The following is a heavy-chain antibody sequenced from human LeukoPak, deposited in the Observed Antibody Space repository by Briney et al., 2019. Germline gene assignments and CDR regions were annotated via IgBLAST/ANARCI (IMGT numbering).Heavy chain of an antibody. V-gene: IGHV3-20*04. Sequence: GGSLRLSCAASGFTFDYYGMSWVRQAPGRGLEWVSGINWNGGSTGYADSVKGRFTISRDNAKNSLYLQMNSLRAEDTALYYCARDLVAGTTPGAFDIWGQGTMVTVSS. D-gene: IGHD6-19*01. J-gene: IGHJ3*02. CDR2: INWNGGST. CDR1: GFTFDYYG. CDR3: ARDLVAGTTPGAFDI.